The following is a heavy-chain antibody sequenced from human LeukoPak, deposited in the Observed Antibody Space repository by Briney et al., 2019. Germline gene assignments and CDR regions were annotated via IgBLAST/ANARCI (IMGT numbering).Heavy chain of an antibody. CDR1: GGSFSGYY. Sequence: SETLSLTCAVYGGSFSGYYWSWIRQPPGKGLEWIGEINHSGSTNYNPSLKSRVTISVDTSKNQFSLKLSSVTAADTAVYYCARPGVYYGSGSYYKVSWYFDYWGQGTLVTVSS. CDR3: ARPGVYYGSGSYYKVSWYFDY. D-gene: IGHD3-10*01. CDR2: INHSGST. J-gene: IGHJ4*02. V-gene: IGHV4-34*01.